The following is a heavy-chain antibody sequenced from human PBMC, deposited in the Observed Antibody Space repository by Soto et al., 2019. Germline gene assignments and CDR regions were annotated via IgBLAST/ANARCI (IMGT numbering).Heavy chain of an antibody. J-gene: IGHJ3*02. CDR3: ARGDTPRITGMDSFDI. CDR2: IKQDGTEK. Sequence: EVQLVESGGGLVQPGGSLRLSCAASGFTFSRYWMNWVRQAPGKGLEWVANIKQDGTEKNYVDSVKGRFTISRDNAKNSLYLQMDSLRAEDTAVYFCARGDTPRITGMDSFDIWGQGTLVTVSS. V-gene: IGHV3-7*01. D-gene: IGHD5-18*01. CDR1: GFTFSRYW.